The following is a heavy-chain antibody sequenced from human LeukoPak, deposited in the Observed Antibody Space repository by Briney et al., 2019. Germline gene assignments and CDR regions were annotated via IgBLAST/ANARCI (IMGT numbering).Heavy chain of an antibody. CDR1: GYTFTSYG. J-gene: IGHJ6*02. V-gene: IGHV1-18*01. Sequence: EASVKVSCKASGYTFTSYGISWVRQTPGQGLEWMGWISAYNGNTNYAQKLQGRVTMTTDTSTSPAYMELRSLRSDDTAVYYCARVGYCSSTSCLYPYYYYYGMDVWGQGTTVTVSS. D-gene: IGHD2-2*01. CDR2: ISAYNGNT. CDR3: ARVGYCSSTSCLYPYYYYYGMDV.